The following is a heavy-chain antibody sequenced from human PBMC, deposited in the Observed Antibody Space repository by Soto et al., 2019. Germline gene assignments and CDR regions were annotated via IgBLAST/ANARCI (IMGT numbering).Heavy chain of an antibody. CDR1: GGSVSSGSYS. CDR2: IYNSGGT. D-gene: IGHD6-6*01. J-gene: IGHJ6*02. Sequence: QVQLQESGPGLVKPSETLSLTCTVSGGSVSSGSYSWSWIRQPPGKGLEWIGYIYNSGGTNYNPSLKIRVTISVDTSKNQFSLKLSSVTAADTAVYYCARVGVRLGRIAARPQADPYYYAMDVWGQGTTVTVSS. CDR3: ARVGVRLGRIAARPQADPYYYAMDV. V-gene: IGHV4-61*01.